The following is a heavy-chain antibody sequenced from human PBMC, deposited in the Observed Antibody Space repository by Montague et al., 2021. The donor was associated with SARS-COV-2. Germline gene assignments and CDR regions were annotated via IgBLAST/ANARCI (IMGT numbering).Heavy chain of an antibody. CDR2: IDWDDDK. Sequence: PALVKPTKTLTLTCTFSGFSLSTSGMCVSWIRQPPGKALEWLARIDWDDDKYYSTSLKTRLTISKDTSKNQVVLTMTNMDPVDTATYYCARTGIAVAGPSFDYWGQGNLVTVSS. D-gene: IGHD6-19*01. CDR1: GFSLSTSGMC. CDR3: ARTGIAVAGPSFDY. V-gene: IGHV2-70*11. J-gene: IGHJ4*02.